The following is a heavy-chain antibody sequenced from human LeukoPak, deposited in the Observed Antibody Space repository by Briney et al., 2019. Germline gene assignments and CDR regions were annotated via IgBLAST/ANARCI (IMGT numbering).Heavy chain of an antibody. Sequence: GGSLRLSCAASGFTFTTYAINWVRQAPGKGLEWVSGIRGDGDKAYYADSVKGRFTISRDNTKNTVSLQMSSLRGEDTALYYCAKDLALAGTGGGFDVWGQGTRVAVSS. J-gene: IGHJ3*01. CDR2: IRGDGDKA. CDR3: AKDLALAGTGGGFDV. V-gene: IGHV3-23*01. D-gene: IGHD6-19*01. CDR1: GFTFTTYA.